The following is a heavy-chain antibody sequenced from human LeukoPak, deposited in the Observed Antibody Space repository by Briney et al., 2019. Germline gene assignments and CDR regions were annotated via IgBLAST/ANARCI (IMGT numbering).Heavy chain of an antibody. CDR3: ASNLAGYSSRWTLGY. V-gene: IGHV3-21*04. CDR2: ISSSSIYI. Sequence: PGGSLRLSCAASGVTFSSYSMNWVRQAPGKGLEWVSSISSSSIYIYYADSVKGRFTISRDNAKNSLYLQMNSLRGEAPAVYYCASNLAGYSSRWTLGYWGQGTLVTVSS. J-gene: IGHJ4*02. CDR1: GVTFSSYS. D-gene: IGHD6-13*01.